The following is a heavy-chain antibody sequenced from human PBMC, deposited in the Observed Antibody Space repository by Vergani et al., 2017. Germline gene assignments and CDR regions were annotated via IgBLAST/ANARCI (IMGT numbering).Heavy chain of an antibody. D-gene: IGHD3-10*01. CDR2: ISGSGGST. J-gene: IGHJ4*02. V-gene: IGHV3-23*01. CDR1: GFTFSSYA. Sequence: EVQLLESGGGLVQPGGSLRLSCAASGFTFSSYAMSWVRQAPGKGLEWVSAISGSGGSTYYADSVKGRFTISRDNSKNTLYLQMNSLRAEDTAVYYCARDPRVRGVTSPTCFDYWGQGTLVTVSS. CDR3: ARDPRVRGVTSPTCFDY.